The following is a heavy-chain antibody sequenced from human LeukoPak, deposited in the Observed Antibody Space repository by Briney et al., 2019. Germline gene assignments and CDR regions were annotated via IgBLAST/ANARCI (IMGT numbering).Heavy chain of an antibody. V-gene: IGHV3-23*01. CDR2: ISGSGEST. Sequence: SGGSLRLSCAASGFTFSSFAMSWVRQAPGKGLEWVSAISGSGESTFYADSAKGRFSVSRDNSKNTLDLQMNSLRVEDTAVYYCAKEMTPLYYYGMDVWGQGTTVTVSS. J-gene: IGHJ6*02. CDR1: GFTFSSFA. CDR3: AKEMTPLYYYGMDV.